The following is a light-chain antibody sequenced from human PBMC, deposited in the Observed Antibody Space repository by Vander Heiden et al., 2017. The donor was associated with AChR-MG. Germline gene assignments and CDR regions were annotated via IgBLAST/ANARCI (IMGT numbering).Light chain of an antibody. CDR1: SSNIGAGYD. V-gene: IGLV1-40*01. CDR3: QSYDSSLSGSRV. J-gene: IGLJ2*01. CDR2: GNS. Sequence: QSVLTQPPSVSGAPGQRVTLSCTGSSSNIGAGYDVHWYQQLPGTAPKLLIYGNSNRPSGVPDRFSGSKSGTSASLAIPGLQAEDEADYYCQSYDSSLSGSRVFGGGTKLTVL.